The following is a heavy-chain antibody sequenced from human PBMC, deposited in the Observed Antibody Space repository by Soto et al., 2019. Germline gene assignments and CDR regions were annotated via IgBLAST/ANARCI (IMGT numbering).Heavy chain of an antibody. V-gene: IGHV1-3*01. Sequence: ASVKVSCKASGYTFTSYAIYWVRQAPGQRLEWMGWINADNGNTKYSQKLQGRVTMTTDTSTSTAYMELRSLRSEDTAVYYCARPNYGDYYFDYWGQGTLVTVSS. J-gene: IGHJ4*02. D-gene: IGHD4-17*01. CDR3: ARPNYGDYYFDY. CDR2: INADNGNT. CDR1: GYTFTSYA.